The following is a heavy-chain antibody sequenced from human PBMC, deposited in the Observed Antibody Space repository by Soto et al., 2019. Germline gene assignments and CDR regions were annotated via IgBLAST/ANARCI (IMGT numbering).Heavy chain of an antibody. CDR1: GGTFSSYT. CDR2: IIPILGIA. Sequence: QVQLVQSGAEVKKPGSSVKVSCKASGGTFSSYTISWVRQAPGQGLEWMGRIIPILGIANYAQKLQGRVTITADKSTSTAYMELSSLRSEDTAVYYCARDGRDGYNWVGMDVWGQGTTVTVSS. CDR3: ARDGRDGYNWVGMDV. D-gene: IGHD5-12*01. J-gene: IGHJ6*02. V-gene: IGHV1-69*08.